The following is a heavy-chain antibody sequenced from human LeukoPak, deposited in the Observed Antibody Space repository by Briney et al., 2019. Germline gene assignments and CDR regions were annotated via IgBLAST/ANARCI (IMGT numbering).Heavy chain of an antibody. CDR3: ARGASASYYGY. D-gene: IGHD1-26*01. J-gene: IGHJ4*02. V-gene: IGHV3-7*01. CDR2: INKGGSEK. Sequence: GGSLRLSCAASGFTFSSYWMTWVRQAPGKGLEWVANINKGGSEKYYVDSVKGRFTISRDNAKNSLYLQMNSLRAEDTAVYYCARGASASYYGYWGQGTLVTVSS. CDR1: GFTFSSYW.